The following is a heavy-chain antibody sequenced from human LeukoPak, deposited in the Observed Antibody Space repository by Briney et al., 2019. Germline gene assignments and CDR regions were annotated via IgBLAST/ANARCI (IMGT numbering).Heavy chain of an antibody. CDR3: AMLNCSSTSCYDAFDI. Sequence: PGGSLRLSCAASGFTFSSYAMNWVRQAPGKGLEWVSAISGSGGSTYYADSVRGRFTISRDNSKNTLYLQMNSLRAEDTAVYYCAMLNCSSTSCYDAFDIWGQGTMVTVSS. D-gene: IGHD2-2*01. CDR2: ISGSGGST. V-gene: IGHV3-23*01. CDR1: GFTFSSYA. J-gene: IGHJ3*02.